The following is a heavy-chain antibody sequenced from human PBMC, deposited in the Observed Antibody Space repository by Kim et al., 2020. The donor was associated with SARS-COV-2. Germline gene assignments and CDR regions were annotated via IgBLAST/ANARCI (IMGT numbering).Heavy chain of an antibody. D-gene: IGHD3-16*02. J-gene: IGHJ4*02. V-gene: IGHV1-2*02. Sequence: GGTNHAQKFQDRVTMTRDTSISTVYLELTSLRSDDTAVYYCARSSLLDFDYWGQGTLVTVSS. CDR2: GGT. CDR3: ARSSLLDFDY.